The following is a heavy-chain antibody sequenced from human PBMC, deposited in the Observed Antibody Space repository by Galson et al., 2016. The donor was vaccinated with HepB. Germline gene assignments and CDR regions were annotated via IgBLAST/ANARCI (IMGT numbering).Heavy chain of an antibody. J-gene: IGHJ5*02. CDR2: INPNNGGT. CDR1: GYTFIGYY. D-gene: IGHD2-15*01. CDR3: ARVTGYCSGGSCANWFDP. Sequence: SVKVSCKASGYTFIGYYVHWVRQAPGQGLEWMGWINPNNGGTKYAQKFQGRVTMTRDTSISTAYMDLSSLSSDDTAVYYCARVTGYCSGGSCANWFDPWGQGTLVTVSS. V-gene: IGHV1-2*02.